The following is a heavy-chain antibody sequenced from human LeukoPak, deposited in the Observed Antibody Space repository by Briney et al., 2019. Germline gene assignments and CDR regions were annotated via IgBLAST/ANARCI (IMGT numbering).Heavy chain of an antibody. J-gene: IGHJ5*01. D-gene: IGHD3-3*01. CDR3: ARDASLEDTSWWLDS. CDR2: INPTGSST. V-gene: IGHV1-46*04. Sequence: GASVKVSCKASGYTFTRRWMHWVRQAPGQGPEWLGVINPTGSSTSYAHKLQGRVTMTRDTSTSTDYMELRSLRSDDTAVYYCARDASLEDTSWWLDSWGQGTPVTVSS. CDR1: GYTFTRRW.